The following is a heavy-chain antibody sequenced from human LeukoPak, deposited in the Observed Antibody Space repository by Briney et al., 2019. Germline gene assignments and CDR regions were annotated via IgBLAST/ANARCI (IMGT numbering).Heavy chain of an antibody. CDR2: ISSSSSYI. CDR3: ARHPYIAVAGTYYYYGMDV. D-gene: IGHD6-19*01. V-gene: IGHV3-21*01. Sequence: GGSLRLSCAASGFTFSSYSMNWVRQAPGKGLEWVSSISSSSSYIYYADSVKGQFTISRDNAKNSLYLQMNSLRAEDTAVYYCARHPYIAVAGTYYYYGMDVWGQGTTVTVSS. J-gene: IGHJ6*02. CDR1: GFTFSSYS.